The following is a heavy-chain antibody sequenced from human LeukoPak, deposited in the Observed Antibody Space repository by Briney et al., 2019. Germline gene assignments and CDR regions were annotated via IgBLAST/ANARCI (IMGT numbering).Heavy chain of an antibody. V-gene: IGHV4-59*08. Sequence: PSETLSLTCTVSGGSISSYYWNWIRQPPGKGLEWIGSMYYGGSTNYNPSLKSRVTISVDTSENQFSLKVSSVTAADTAVYYCARHRGSSWYESFDYWGQGILVTVSS. CDR2: MYYGGST. CDR3: ARHRGSSWYESFDY. J-gene: IGHJ4*02. CDR1: GGSISSYY. D-gene: IGHD6-13*01.